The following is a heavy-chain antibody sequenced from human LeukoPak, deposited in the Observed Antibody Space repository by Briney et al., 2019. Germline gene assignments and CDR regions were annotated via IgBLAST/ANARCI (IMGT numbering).Heavy chain of an antibody. CDR3: AKDRSSRYDFWSGSFSHYYYYYMDV. CDR2: ITGNTGST. D-gene: IGHD3-3*01. J-gene: IGHJ6*03. V-gene: IGHV3-23*01. CDR1: GFTFSSYA. Sequence: TGESLRLSCAASGFTFSSYAMSWVRQAPGTGLEWVSTITGNTGSTYYADSVKGRFSISIDNSKNTLYLQMNSLRAEDTAVYYCAKDRSSRYDFWSGSFSHYYYYYMDVWGKGTTVTVSS.